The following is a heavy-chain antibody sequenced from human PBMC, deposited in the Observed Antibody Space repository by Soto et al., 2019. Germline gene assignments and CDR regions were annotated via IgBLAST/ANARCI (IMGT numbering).Heavy chain of an antibody. CDR2: ISYDGSNK. CDR3: ARLVAEQWLGTFDY. V-gene: IGHV3-30-3*01. Sequence: QVQLVESGGGVVQPGRSLRLSCAASVFTFSSYAMHWVRQAPGKGLEWVAVISYDGSNKYYADSVKGRFTISRDNSKNTLYLQMNSLRAEDTAVYYCARLVAEQWLGTFDYWGQGTLVTVSS. D-gene: IGHD6-19*01. J-gene: IGHJ4*02. CDR1: VFTFSSYA.